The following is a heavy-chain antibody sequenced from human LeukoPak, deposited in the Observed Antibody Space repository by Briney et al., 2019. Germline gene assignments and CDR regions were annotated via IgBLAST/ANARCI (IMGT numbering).Heavy chain of an antibody. J-gene: IGHJ4*02. D-gene: IGHD6-13*01. V-gene: IGHV3-23*01. CDR3: AKDLTAYSSSWYSYFDY. CDR1: GFTFSSYG. Sequence: GGSLRLSCAASGFTFSSYGMSWVRQAPGKGLEWVSSLSGSGGSTYYADSVKGRFTISRDNSKNTLYLQMNSLRAEDTAVYYCAKDLTAYSSSWYSYFDYWGQGTLVTVSS. CDR2: LSGSGGST.